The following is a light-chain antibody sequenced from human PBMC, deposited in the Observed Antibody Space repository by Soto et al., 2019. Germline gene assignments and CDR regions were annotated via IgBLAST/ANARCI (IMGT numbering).Light chain of an antibody. V-gene: IGKV1-39*02. CDR1: QSISTY. CDR2: GAS. Sequence: DIQMTQSPSSLSASVGDRVTITCRASQSISTYLNWYHQKPGKAPKLLIYGASSLQSGVPSRFSGSGSGTEFTLTISSLQSEDFAVYYCQEYIQWPPGMFGPGTKVDIK. CDR3: QEYIQWPPGM. J-gene: IGKJ1*01.